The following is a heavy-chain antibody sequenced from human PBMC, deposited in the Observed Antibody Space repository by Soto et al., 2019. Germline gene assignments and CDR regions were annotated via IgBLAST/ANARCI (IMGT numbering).Heavy chain of an antibody. CDR2: ISDSGGTT. V-gene: IGHV3-23*01. Sequence: EVQLLESGVGLVQPGGSLRLSCAASGFTFSSYAMGWVRRAPGKGLEWVSGISDSGGTTFYADSVKGRFTISRDNSKNTRYLRMNSLRAEDTAVYFCAKDKSVSGTCYFDYWGQGTLVTVSS. D-gene: IGHD6-19*01. CDR1: GFTFSSYA. CDR3: AKDKSVSGTCYFDY. J-gene: IGHJ4*02.